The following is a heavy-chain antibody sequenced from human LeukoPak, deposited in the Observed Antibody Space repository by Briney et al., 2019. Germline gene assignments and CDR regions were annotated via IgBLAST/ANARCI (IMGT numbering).Heavy chain of an antibody. J-gene: IGHJ5*02. CDR3: ARDMGSPNWFDP. CDR2: INPSGGST. D-gene: IGHD3-10*01. CDR1: GYTFTSYY. V-gene: IGHV1-46*01. Sequence: ASVKVSCKASGYTFTSYYMHWVRQAPGQGLEWMGIINPSGGSTSYAQKFQGRVTMTRDTSTSTVYTELSSLRSEDTAVYYCARDMGSPNWFDPWGQGTLVTVSS.